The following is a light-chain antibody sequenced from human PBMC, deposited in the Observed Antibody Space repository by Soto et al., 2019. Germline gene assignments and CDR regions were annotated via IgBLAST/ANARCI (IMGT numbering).Light chain of an antibody. CDR2: AAS. J-gene: IGKJ4*01. CDR3: QQSNSTPLT. CDR1: LRISKY. V-gene: IGKV1-39*01. Sequence: DIQVTQSPSSLSASVGDRVTITCRASLRISKYLNWYQQLPGKAPKLLIYAASSLQSGVPSRFSGSGSGTDFTLTISSLQPEDSATYYCQQSNSTPLTFGGGTKLEI.